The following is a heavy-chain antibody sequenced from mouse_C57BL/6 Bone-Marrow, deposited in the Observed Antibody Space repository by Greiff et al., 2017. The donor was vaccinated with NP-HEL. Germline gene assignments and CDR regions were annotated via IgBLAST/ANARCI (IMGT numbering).Heavy chain of an antibody. CDR1: GYVFSNYW. J-gene: IGHJ3*01. V-gene: IGHV1-80*01. CDR2: IYPGDGDT. Sequence: QVQLKQSGAELVKPGASAKTPCIAPGYVFSNYWMNWVKQRPGKGLEWIGQIYPGDGDTYYNGKFKEKATLTADKSSRTAYMQRSRLTSEDSAVYFCARGAYWGQGTLVTVSA. CDR3: ARGAY.